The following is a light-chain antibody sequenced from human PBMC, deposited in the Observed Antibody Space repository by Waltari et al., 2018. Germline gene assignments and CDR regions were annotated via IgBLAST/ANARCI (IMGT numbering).Light chain of an antibody. CDR1: QSISSW. CDR3: QQYNSYPWT. CDR2: LAS. V-gene: IGKV1-5*03. J-gene: IGKJ1*01. Sequence: DIQLTQSPSTLSASVGDRVPITCRASQSISSWLAWYQQKPGKAPKLLIYLASSLESGVPSRFSGSESGTEFTLTISSLQPDDFATYYCQQYNSYPWTFGQGTKVEI.